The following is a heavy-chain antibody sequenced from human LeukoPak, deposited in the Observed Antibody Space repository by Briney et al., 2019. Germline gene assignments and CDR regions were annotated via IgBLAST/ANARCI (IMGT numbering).Heavy chain of an antibody. CDR3: ARVLGIPQWLLRRANYYYMDV. Sequence: PGGSLRLSCAASGFTFSSYSMNWVRQAPGKGLEWVSSISSSSSTIYYADSVKGRFTISRDNAKNSLYLQMNSLRAEDTAVYYCARVLGIPQWLLRRANYYYMDVWGKGTTVTVSS. J-gene: IGHJ6*03. V-gene: IGHV3-48*01. D-gene: IGHD3-22*01. CDR2: ISSSSSTI. CDR1: GFTFSSYS.